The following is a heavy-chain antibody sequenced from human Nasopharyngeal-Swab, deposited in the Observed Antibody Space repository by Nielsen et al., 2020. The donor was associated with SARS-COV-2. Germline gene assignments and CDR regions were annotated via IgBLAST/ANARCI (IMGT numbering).Heavy chain of an antibody. D-gene: IGHD6-19*01. CDR2: ISWNSGSI. CDR3: AKDTDPVAGPFDY. Sequence: SLKISCAASGFTFDDYAMHWVRQAPGKGLEWVSGISWNSGSIGYADSVKGRFTISRDNAKNSLYLQMNSLRAEDTALYYCAKDTDPVAGPFDYWGQGTLVTVSS. CDR1: GFTFDDYA. V-gene: IGHV3-9*01. J-gene: IGHJ4*02.